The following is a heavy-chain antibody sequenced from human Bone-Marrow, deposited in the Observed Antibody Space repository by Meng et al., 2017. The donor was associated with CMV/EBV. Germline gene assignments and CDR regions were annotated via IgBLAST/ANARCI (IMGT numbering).Heavy chain of an antibody. Sequence: AASGFTFSSYAMQWVRQAPGKGLEWVANIKKDGSEKYYVDSVKGRFTISRNNAKNSLYLQMNSLRAEDTAVYYCASSIAAHPVLFDYWGQGTLVTVSS. D-gene: IGHD6-6*01. V-gene: IGHV3-7*01. CDR3: ASSIAAHPVLFDY. CDR2: IKKDGSEK. J-gene: IGHJ4*02. CDR1: GFTFSSYA.